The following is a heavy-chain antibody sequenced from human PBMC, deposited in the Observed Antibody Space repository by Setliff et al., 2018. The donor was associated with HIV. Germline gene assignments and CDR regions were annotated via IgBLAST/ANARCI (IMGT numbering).Heavy chain of an antibody. D-gene: IGHD3-3*01. V-gene: IGHV4-39*01. CDR1: GGSINSRSYF. J-gene: IGHJ4*01. CDR2: VYYSGST. CDR3: ARRVAQSEIFDY. Sequence: PSETLCLTCTVSGGSINSRSYFWAWIRQPPGKGLEWVGSVYYSGSTYHNPSLKNRLTISVDTSKNLFSLRLNNVTAADTGVYYCARRVAQSEIFDYWGQGTLVTVSS.